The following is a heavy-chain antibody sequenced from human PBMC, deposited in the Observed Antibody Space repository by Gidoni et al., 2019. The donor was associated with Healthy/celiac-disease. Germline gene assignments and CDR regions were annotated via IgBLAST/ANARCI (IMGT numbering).Heavy chain of an antibody. Sequence: EVQLVQSGAEVKKPGESLKISCKGSGYSFTSYWIGWVRQMPGKGLEWMGIIYPGDSDTRYSPSFQGQVTISADKSISTAYLQWSSLKASDTAMYYCARPAMRFGELFRMDVWGQGTTVTVSS. J-gene: IGHJ6*02. CDR1: GYSFTSYW. V-gene: IGHV5-51*01. D-gene: IGHD3-10*01. CDR3: ARPAMRFGELFRMDV. CDR2: IYPGDSDT.